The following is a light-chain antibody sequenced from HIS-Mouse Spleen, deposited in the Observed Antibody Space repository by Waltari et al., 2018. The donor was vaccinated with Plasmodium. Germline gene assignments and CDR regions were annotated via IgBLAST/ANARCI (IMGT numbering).Light chain of an antibody. Sequence: EIVMTQSPATLSVSPGESATLSCRASQSVSSNLAWYQQKPGQATRLLIYGASTRATGIPARLRGSGSGTEFTLTISSLQSEDFAVYYCQQYNNWSFTFGPGTKVDIK. V-gene: IGKV3-15*01. CDR3: QQYNNWSFT. CDR1: QSVSSN. J-gene: IGKJ3*01. CDR2: GAS.